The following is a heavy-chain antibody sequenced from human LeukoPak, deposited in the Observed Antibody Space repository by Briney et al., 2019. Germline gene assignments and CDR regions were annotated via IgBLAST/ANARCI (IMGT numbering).Heavy chain of an antibody. J-gene: IGHJ5*02. CDR3: ARDKSQWLVPGNWFDP. CDR2: IYYSGST. CDR1: GGSISSGDYY. V-gene: IGHV4-30-4*02. Sequence: SETLSLTCTVSGGSISSGDYYWSWIRQPPGKGLEWIGYIYYSGSTYYNPSLKSRVTISVDTSKNQFSLKLSSVTAADTAVYYCARDKSQWLVPGNWFDPWGQGTLVTVSS. D-gene: IGHD6-19*01.